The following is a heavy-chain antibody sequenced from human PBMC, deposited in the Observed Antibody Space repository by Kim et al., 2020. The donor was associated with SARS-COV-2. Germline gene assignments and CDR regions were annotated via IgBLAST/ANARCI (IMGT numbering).Heavy chain of an antibody. D-gene: IGHD7-27*01. CDR3: ARVEYRGNWGLRF. Sequence: ASVKVSCKTSGYDFPMHKIHWVRQAPGQRPECMGWINTDSGTPAYSREFQGRVTFTVDTSATTAYMDLGSLRPEDTAVYYCARVEYRGNWGLRFWGQGTLVTVSS. CDR1: GYDFPMHK. CDR2: INTDSGTP. V-gene: IGHV1-3*04. J-gene: IGHJ4*02.